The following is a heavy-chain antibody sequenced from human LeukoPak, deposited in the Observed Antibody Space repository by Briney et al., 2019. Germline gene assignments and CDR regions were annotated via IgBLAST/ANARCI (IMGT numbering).Heavy chain of an antibody. J-gene: IGHJ4*02. D-gene: IGHD2-8*01. CDR1: GFTFSSYE. CDR3: ARDPRLGYCTNGVCLSQLPDY. V-gene: IGHV3-48*03. Sequence: GGSLRLSCAASGFTFSSYEMNWVRQAPGKGLEWVSYISSSGSTIYYADSVKGRFTISRDNAKNSLYLQMNSLRAEDTALYYCARDPRLGYCTNGVCLSQLPDYWGQGTLVTVSS. CDR2: ISSSGSTI.